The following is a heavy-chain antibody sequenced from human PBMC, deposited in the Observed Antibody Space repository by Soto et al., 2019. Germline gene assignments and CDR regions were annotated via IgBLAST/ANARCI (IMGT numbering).Heavy chain of an antibody. CDR2: IWSDGNNK. Sequence: QVQLVESGGGVVQPGRSLRLSCAASGFTFNTYGFHWVRQAPGKGLEWVSVIWSDGNNKYYADSVKGRFTISRDSSKNTLYRQMNSLRVEDTAVYYCARIQLDTIMALDCWGQGTLVTVSS. V-gene: IGHV3-33*01. CDR1: GFTFNTYG. J-gene: IGHJ4*02. CDR3: ARIQLDTIMALDC. D-gene: IGHD1-1*01.